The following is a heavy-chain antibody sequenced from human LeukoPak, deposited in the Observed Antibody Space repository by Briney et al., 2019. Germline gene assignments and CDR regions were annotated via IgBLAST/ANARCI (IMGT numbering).Heavy chain of an antibody. CDR3: AKRITMVRGVLY. V-gene: IGHV3-30-3*02. D-gene: IGHD3-10*01. CDR2: ISYDGSNK. CDR1: GFTFSSYA. J-gene: IGHJ4*02. Sequence: GGSLRLSCAASGFTFSSYAMHWVRQAPGKGLEWVAVISYDGSNKYYADSVKGRFTISRDNSKNTLYLQMNSLRAEDTAVYYCAKRITMVRGVLYWGQGTLVTVSS.